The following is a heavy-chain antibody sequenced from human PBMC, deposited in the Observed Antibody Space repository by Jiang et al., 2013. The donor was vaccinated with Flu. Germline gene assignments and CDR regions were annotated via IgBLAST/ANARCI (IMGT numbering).Heavy chain of an antibody. CDR1: GDSVSSNSAA. CDR2: TYYRSKWYN. Sequence: QTLSLTCAISGDSVSSNSAAWNWIRQSPSRGLEWLGRTYYRSKWYNDYAVSVKSRITINPDTSKNQFSLQLNSVTPEDTAVYYCARGIRSRSLIAVAGYWYFDLWGRGTLVTVSS. J-gene: IGHJ2*01. CDR3: ARGIRSRSLIAVAGYWYFDL. D-gene: IGHD6-19*01. V-gene: IGHV6-1*01.